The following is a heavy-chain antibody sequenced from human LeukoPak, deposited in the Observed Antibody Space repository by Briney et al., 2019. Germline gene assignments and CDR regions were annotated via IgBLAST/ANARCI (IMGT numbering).Heavy chain of an antibody. D-gene: IGHD2-15*01. Sequence: GGSQRLSCGASVFTFSYYSMNWVRQAPGKGLEWVSSISSNSNNIYYADSVKGRFTISRDNAKNSLYLQMNSLRAEDTAVYYCAREWGYCSGGSCPPDHFDYWGQGTLVTVSS. CDR3: AREWGYCSGGSCPPDHFDY. J-gene: IGHJ4*02. V-gene: IGHV3-21*01. CDR2: ISSNSNNI. CDR1: VFTFSYYS.